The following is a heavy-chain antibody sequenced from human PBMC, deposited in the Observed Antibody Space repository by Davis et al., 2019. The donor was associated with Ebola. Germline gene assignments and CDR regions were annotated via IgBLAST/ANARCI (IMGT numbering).Heavy chain of an antibody. CDR2: VVNSGDSP. Sequence: PGGSLRLSCAASEFRLNNFGMSWVRQAPGKGLEWISSVVNSGDSPYYADSVKGRFTISRDHRKNTLFLQRNSLRVEDTAIYYCAKGPVITGGNWFDPWGQGTLVSVSS. CDR1: EFRLNNFG. D-gene: IGHD3-16*01. V-gene: IGHV3-23*01. CDR3: AKGPVITGGNWFDP. J-gene: IGHJ5*02.